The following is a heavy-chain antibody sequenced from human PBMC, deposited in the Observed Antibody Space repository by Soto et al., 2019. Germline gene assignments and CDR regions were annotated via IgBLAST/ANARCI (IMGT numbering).Heavy chain of an antibody. V-gene: IGHV1-69*13. CDR2: IIPIFGTA. J-gene: IGHJ4*01. CDR3: ARTPTLPPNSSGYYLDYFDY. Sequence: SVKVSCKASGGTFSSYAISWVRQAPGQGLEWMGGIIPIFGTANYAQKFQGRVTITADESTSTAYMELSSLRSEDTAVYYCARTPTLPPNSSGYYLDYFDYWGHGTLVTVS. CDR1: GGTFSSYA. D-gene: IGHD3-22*01.